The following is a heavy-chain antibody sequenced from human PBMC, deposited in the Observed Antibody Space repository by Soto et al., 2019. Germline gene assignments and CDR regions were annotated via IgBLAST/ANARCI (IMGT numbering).Heavy chain of an antibody. CDR3: ARDLRGNYKSYFDY. Sequence: SETLSLTCAVSGFSISSGDYWGWSRQPPGEGLEWIAIIFHNGNNYYNPSLKSRVTISVDTSKNQVSLKLSSVTAADTVVYYWARDLRGNYKSYFDYWGQGSLVTVSS. CDR2: IFHNGNN. J-gene: IGHJ4*02. D-gene: IGHD1-26*01. CDR1: GFSISSGDY. V-gene: IGHV4-38-2*02.